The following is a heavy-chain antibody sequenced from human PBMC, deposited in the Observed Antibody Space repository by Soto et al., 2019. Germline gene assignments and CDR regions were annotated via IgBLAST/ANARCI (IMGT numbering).Heavy chain of an antibody. Sequence: SVKVSCKASGFTFTSSAVQWVRQARGQRLEWIGWIVVGSGNTNYAQKFQERVTITRDMSTSTAYMELRSLRSDDTAVYYCARRGHRDDAFDIWGQGTMVTVSS. CDR3: ARRGHRDDAFDI. V-gene: IGHV1-58*01. CDR2: IVVGSGNT. J-gene: IGHJ3*02. D-gene: IGHD3-10*01. CDR1: GFTFTSSA.